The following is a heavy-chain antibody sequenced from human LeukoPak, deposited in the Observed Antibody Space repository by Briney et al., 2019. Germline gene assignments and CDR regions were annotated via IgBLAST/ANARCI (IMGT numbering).Heavy chain of an antibody. CDR1: GFTFSSYW. Sequence: GGSLRLSCAASGFTFSSYWMSWVRQAPGKGLEWVANIKQDGSEKYYVDSVKGRFTISRDNAKNSLYLQMNSLRAEDTAVYYCARDLASSTLRNYFDYWGQGTLVTVSS. D-gene: IGHD1-14*01. V-gene: IGHV3-7*01. CDR3: ARDLASSTLRNYFDY. CDR2: IKQDGSEK. J-gene: IGHJ4*02.